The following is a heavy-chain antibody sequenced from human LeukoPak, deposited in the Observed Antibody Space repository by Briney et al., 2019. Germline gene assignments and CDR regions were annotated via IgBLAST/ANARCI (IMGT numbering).Heavy chain of an antibody. J-gene: IGHJ4*02. V-gene: IGHV1-69*13. CDR3: ARSLRYFDWLPWDY. Sequence: ASVKVSCKASGGTFSSYAISWVRQAPGQGLEWMGGIIPIFGTATYAQKFQGRVTITADESTSTAYMELSSLRSEDTAVYYCARSLRYFDWLPWDYWGQGTLVTVSS. CDR1: GGTFSSYA. CDR2: IIPIFGTA. D-gene: IGHD3-9*01.